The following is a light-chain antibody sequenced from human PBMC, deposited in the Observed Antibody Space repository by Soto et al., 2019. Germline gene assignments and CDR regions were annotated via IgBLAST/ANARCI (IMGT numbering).Light chain of an antibody. V-gene: IGKV1-12*02. CDR1: HDVSSW. CDR2: GAS. Sequence: DIQLTQSPSAVSASVGDRVTITCRATHDVSSWVAWYQQKTGAAPKLLIYGASTLQSGVPSRFSGSGSGTDFTLTITNLEPDDFATYLCQQAGSFPSFGQGTRLEIK. J-gene: IGKJ5*01. CDR3: QQAGSFPS.